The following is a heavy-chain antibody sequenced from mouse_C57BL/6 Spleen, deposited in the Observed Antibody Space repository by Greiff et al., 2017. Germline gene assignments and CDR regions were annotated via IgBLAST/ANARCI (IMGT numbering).Heavy chain of an antibody. CDR2: ISSGSSTI. J-gene: IGHJ4*01. Sequence: EVKVVESGGGLVKPGGSLKLSCAASGFTFSDYGMHWVRQAPEKGLEWVAYISSGSSTIYYADTVKGRFTISRDNAKNTLFLQMTSLRSEDTAMYYCARGMITTAMDYWGQGTSVTVSS. CDR3: ARGMITTAMDY. CDR1: GFTFSDYG. D-gene: IGHD2-4*01. V-gene: IGHV5-17*01.